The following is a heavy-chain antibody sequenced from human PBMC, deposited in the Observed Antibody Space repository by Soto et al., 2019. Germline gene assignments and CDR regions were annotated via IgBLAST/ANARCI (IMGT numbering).Heavy chain of an antibody. CDR2: INHSGST. V-gene: IGHV4-34*01. D-gene: IGHD3-16*02. CDR1: GGSFSGYY. CDR3: ARGKLSDYVWGSYRYHFDY. Sequence: LSLTCAVYGGSFSGYYWSWIRQPPGKGLEWIGEINHSGSTNYNPSLKSRVTISVDTSKNQFSLKLSSVTAADTAVYYCARGKLSDYVWGSYRYHFDYWGQGTLVTVSS. J-gene: IGHJ4*02.